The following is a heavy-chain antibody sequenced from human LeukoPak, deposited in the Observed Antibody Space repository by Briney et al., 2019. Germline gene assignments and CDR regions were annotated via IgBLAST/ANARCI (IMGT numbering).Heavy chain of an antibody. V-gene: IGHV3-66*01. CDR1: GFTVSSNY. Sequence: PGGSLRLSCAASGFTVSSNYMSWVRQAPGKGLEWVSVIYSGGSTYYADSVKGRFTISRDNSKSTLYLQMNSLRAEDTAVYYCARTLNYYGSGSIDYWGQGTLVTVSS. CDR2: IYSGGST. J-gene: IGHJ4*02. D-gene: IGHD3-10*01. CDR3: ARTLNYYGSGSIDY.